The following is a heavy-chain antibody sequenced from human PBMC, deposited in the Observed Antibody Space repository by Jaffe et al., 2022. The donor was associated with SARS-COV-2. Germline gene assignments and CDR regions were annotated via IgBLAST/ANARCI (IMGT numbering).Heavy chain of an antibody. Sequence: QVQLVESGGGVVQPGRSLRLSCAASGFTFSSYAMHWVRQAPGKGLEWVAVISYDGSNKYYADSVKGRFTISRDNSKNTLYLQMNSLRAEDTAVYYCARDPTVPFGGDYYYYYGMDVWGQGTTVTVSS. V-gene: IGHV3-30-3*01. CDR2: ISYDGSNK. D-gene: IGHD4-17*01. J-gene: IGHJ6*02. CDR1: GFTFSSYA. CDR3: ARDPTVPFGGDYYYYYGMDV.